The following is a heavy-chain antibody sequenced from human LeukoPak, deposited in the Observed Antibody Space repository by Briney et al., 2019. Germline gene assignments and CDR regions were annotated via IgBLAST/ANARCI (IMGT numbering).Heavy chain of an antibody. CDR1: GFTFSSYS. CDR2: ISSSSSTI. J-gene: IGHJ4*02. V-gene: IGHV3-48*01. Sequence: GGSLRLSCAASGFTFSSYSMNWVRQAPGKGLEWVSYISSSSSTIYYADSVKGRFTISRDNAKNSLYLQMNSLRAEDTAVYYCARAGSFSSSYGISWDYWGQGALVAVSS. D-gene: IGHD2-15*01. CDR3: ARAGSFSSSYGISWDY.